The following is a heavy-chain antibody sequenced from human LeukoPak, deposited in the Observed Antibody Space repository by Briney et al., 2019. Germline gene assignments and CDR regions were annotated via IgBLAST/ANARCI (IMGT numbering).Heavy chain of an antibody. CDR3: ASSLYDTRGYYFDY. Sequence: SGTLSLTCAVSGGSISSVSYYWGWIRQPPGKGLEWIGNIYNSGSTYYNPSLKSRVTISVDTSKNQFSLKLTSVTAADTAMYYCASSLYDTRGYYFDYWGQGTLVTVSS. D-gene: IGHD3-22*01. CDR2: IYNSGST. V-gene: IGHV4-39*01. CDR1: GGSISSVSYY. J-gene: IGHJ4*02.